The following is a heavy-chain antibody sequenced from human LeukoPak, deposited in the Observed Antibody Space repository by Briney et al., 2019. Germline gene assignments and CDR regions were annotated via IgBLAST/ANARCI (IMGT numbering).Heavy chain of an antibody. D-gene: IGHD6-13*01. CDR1: GFTFSSYW. Sequence: GGSLRLSCAASGFTFSSYWMHWVRHAPGKGLEWVSGISWNSGGIGYADSVKGRFTISRDNAKNSLYLQMNRLRAEDTAVYYCAKSSYSTSWYPKFDYWGQGTLVTVSS. CDR2: ISWNSGGI. V-gene: IGHV3-9*01. J-gene: IGHJ4*02. CDR3: AKSSYSTSWYPKFDY.